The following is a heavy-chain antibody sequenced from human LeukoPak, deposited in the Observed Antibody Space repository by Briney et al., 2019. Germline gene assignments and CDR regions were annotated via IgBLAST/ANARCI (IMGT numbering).Heavy chain of an antibody. CDR2: ISGSGDNT. V-gene: IGHV3-23*01. J-gene: IGHJ4*02. CDR3: AKGGKWDVTPFDY. D-gene: IGHD1-26*01. Sequence: GGSLRLSCAASGFSFSTYAMSWVRQAPGKGLEWVSTISGSGDNTYYADSLKGRFTISRDSSKNTLYLQMNSLRAEDTAVYYCAKGGKWDVTPFDYWGQGTLVTVSS. CDR1: GFSFSTYA.